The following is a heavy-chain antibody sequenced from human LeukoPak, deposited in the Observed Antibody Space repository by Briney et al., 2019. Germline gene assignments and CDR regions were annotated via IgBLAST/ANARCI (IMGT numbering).Heavy chain of an antibody. Sequence: ASVKDSPEQPGDTSSGDIICSGSQAPGQGLEWMGWINRNSGGTKYAQKFQGRVTMTRDTSISTAYMELSRLTSDDTAVYWYAVERDSGGYSPYGPWGQGTLVTVSS. CDR3: AVERDSGGYSPYGP. D-gene: IGHD3-22*01. V-gene: IGHV1-2*02. CDR1: GDTSSGDI. CDR2: INRNSGGT. J-gene: IGHJ5*02.